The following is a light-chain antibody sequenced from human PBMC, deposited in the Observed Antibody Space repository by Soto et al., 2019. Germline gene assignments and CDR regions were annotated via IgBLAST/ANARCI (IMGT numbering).Light chain of an antibody. CDR2: WAS. Sequence: DIVMTQSPDSLAVSLGERATINCKSSQTVLYSPNNKNYLAWYQKKAGQPPKLLIYWASTRESGVPDRFSGSGSGTDFPLTISSLQAEDVAVYYCQQYYGTPRTFGQGTKVEFK. CDR3: QQYYGTPRT. V-gene: IGKV4-1*01. CDR1: QTVLYSPNNKNY. J-gene: IGKJ1*01.